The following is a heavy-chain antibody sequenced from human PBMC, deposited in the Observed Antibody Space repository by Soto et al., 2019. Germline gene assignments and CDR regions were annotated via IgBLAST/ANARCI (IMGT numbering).Heavy chain of an antibody. J-gene: IGHJ4*02. CDR3: ARDVGYDYVN. D-gene: IGHD5-12*01. V-gene: IGHV3-7*01. CDR2: IKQDGSEK. Sequence: PGGSLRLSCAVSGFTISSYWMSWVRQAPGKGLEWVATIKQDGSEKFYVDSVKGRFTTSRDNAEKSLYLQMNSLSAEDTGVYFCARDVGYDYVNWGQGTLVTVSS. CDR1: GFTISSYW.